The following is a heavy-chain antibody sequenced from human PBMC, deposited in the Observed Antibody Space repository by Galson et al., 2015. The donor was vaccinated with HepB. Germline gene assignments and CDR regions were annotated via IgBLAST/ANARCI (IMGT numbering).Heavy chain of an antibody. CDR3: ARKYCSSTSCPFDY. CDR2: IYPGDSDT. V-gene: IGHV5-51*01. J-gene: IGHJ4*02. Sequence: QMPGKGLEWMGIIYPGDSDTRYSPSFQGQVTISADKSISTAYLQWSSLKASDTAMYYCARKYCSSTSCPFDYWGQGTLVTVSS. D-gene: IGHD2-2*01.